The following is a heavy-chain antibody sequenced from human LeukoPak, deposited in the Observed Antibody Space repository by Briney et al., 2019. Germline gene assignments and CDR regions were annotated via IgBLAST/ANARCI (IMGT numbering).Heavy chain of an antibody. CDR2: ISGDGRGT. CDR1: GFTFDDYG. CDR3: ARDTLSCSGGYCYHDI. J-gene: IGHJ3*02. V-gene: IGHV3-74*01. Sequence: GGSLRLSCAASGFTFDDYGMSWVRQGPGKELVWVARISGDGRGTTYADSVKGRFTISRDNAKNTMYLQMNSLRAEDTAVYYCARDTLSCSGGYCYHDIWGQGTMVTVSS. D-gene: IGHD2-15*01.